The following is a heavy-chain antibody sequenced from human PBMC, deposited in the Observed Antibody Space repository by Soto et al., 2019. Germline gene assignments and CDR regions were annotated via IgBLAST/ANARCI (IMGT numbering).Heavy chain of an antibody. Sequence: GSLRLSCAASGFTFSSYAMNWVRQAPGKGLEWVSVISGSGGSTYYADSVKGRFTISRDNSKNTLYLQMNSLRADDTAVYYCAGRSSGWYFDYWGQGTLVTVSS. D-gene: IGHD6-19*01. CDR2: ISGSGGST. CDR1: GFTFSSYA. V-gene: IGHV3-23*01. J-gene: IGHJ4*02. CDR3: AGRSSGWYFDY.